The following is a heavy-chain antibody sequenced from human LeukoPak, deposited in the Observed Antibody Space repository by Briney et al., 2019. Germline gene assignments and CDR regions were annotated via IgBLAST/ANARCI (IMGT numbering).Heavy chain of an antibody. CDR1: GFTFSNYN. CDR2: ISSSSGII. CDR3: AIDFNKGFDP. J-gene: IGHJ5*02. Sequence: GGSLSLSCAASGFTFSNYNMNWVRQAPGKGLEWVSYISSSSGIIYYADSVKGRFTISRDNAKNSLYLQMDSLRVEDTAVYCCAIDFNKGFDPWGQGTLVTVSS. D-gene: IGHD1/OR15-1a*01. V-gene: IGHV3-48*04.